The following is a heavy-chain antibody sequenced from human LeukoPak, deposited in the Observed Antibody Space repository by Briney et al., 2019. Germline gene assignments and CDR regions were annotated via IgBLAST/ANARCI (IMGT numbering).Heavy chain of an antibody. CDR1: GFTFSSYA. V-gene: IGHV3-23*01. J-gene: IGHJ4*02. CDR3: ATASYSSGWLIDY. CDR2: ISAGGAST. Sequence: GGSLRLSCAASGFTFSSYAMNWVRQAPGKGLEWVSVISAGGASTYYADSVKGRFTISRDNSKNTLYLQMNSLRAEDTAVYYCATASYSSGWLIDYWGQGTLVTVSS. D-gene: IGHD6-19*01.